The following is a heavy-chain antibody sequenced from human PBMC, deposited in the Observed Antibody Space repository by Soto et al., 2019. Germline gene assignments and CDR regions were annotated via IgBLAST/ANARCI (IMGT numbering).Heavy chain of an antibody. Sequence: GGSLRLSCAAPGFTVSSNYMSWVRQAPGKGLEWVSVIYSGGSTYYADSVKGRFTISRDNSKNTLYLQMNSLRAEDTAVYYCIQQLAPYLFDYWGQGTLVTVSS. J-gene: IGHJ4*02. CDR1: GFTVSSNY. CDR3: IQQLAPYLFDY. V-gene: IGHV3-66*01. D-gene: IGHD6-13*01. CDR2: IYSGGST.